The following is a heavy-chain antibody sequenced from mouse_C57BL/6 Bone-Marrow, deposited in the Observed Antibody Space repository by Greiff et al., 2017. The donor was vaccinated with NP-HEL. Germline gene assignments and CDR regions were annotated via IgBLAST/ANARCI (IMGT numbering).Heavy chain of an antibody. V-gene: IGHV10-3*01. CDR3: VRDGDGYFYWYFDV. CDR1: GFTFNTYA. CDR2: IRSKSSNYAT. D-gene: IGHD2-3*01. J-gene: IGHJ1*03. Sequence: EVKVVESGGGLVQPKGSLKLSCAASGFTFNTYAMHWVRQAPGKGLEWVARIRSKSSNYATYYADSVKDRFTISRDDSQSMLYLQMNNLKTEDTAMYYCVRDGDGYFYWYFDVWGTGTTVTVSS.